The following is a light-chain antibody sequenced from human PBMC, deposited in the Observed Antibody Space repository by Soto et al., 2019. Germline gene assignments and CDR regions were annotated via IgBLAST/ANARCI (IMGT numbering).Light chain of an antibody. Sequence: EIVMTHSPATLSVYPWEITTLSCRASQSISSYLAWYQQKPGQAPRLLIYDASKRATGIPARFSGSGSGTDFTLTISSLEPEDFAVYYCQQRRNWGLTFGGGTKVDIK. CDR3: QQRRNWGLT. CDR2: DAS. CDR1: QSISSY. V-gene: IGKV3-11*01. J-gene: IGKJ4*01.